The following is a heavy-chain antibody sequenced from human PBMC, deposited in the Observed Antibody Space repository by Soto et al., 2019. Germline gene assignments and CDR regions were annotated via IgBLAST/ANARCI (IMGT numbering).Heavy chain of an antibody. D-gene: IGHD3-3*01. Sequence: SVKVSCKASGGTFSSYTISWVRQAPGQGLEWMGRIIPILGIANYAQKFQGRVTITADKSTSTAYMELSSLRSEDTAVYYCAATYYDFWSGYYPFDYYYMDVWGKGTTVTVSS. J-gene: IGHJ6*03. CDR1: GGTFSSYT. CDR2: IIPILGIA. V-gene: IGHV1-69*02. CDR3: AATYYDFWSGYYPFDYYYMDV.